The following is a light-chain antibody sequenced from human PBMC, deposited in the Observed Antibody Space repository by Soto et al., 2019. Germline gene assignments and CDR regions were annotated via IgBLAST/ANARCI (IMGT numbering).Light chain of an antibody. CDR2: GAS. V-gene: IGKV3-20*01. CDR3: QQYGSSGT. Sequence: DIVLTQSPGTLSLSPGERATLSCRASQSVSNNYLAWYQQKPGQAPRLRIYGASNRATGIPDRFSGSGSGTDFTLTISRLEPEDFSVYYCQQYGSSGTFGQGTKVEI. CDR1: QSVSNNY. J-gene: IGKJ1*01.